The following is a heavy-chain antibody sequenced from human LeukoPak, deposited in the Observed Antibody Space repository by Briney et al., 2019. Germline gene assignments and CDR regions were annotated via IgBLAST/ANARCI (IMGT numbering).Heavy chain of an antibody. J-gene: IGHJ1*01. Sequence: SETLSLTCTVSGGSISSYYWSWIRQPPGKGLEWIGYIYYSGSTNYNPSLKSRVTISVDTSKNQFSLKLSSVTAADTAVYYCARDPGGNSVGYFQHWGQGTLVTVSS. CDR3: ARDPGGNSVGYFQH. V-gene: IGHV4-59*01. CDR2: IYYSGST. CDR1: GGSISSYY. D-gene: IGHD4-23*01.